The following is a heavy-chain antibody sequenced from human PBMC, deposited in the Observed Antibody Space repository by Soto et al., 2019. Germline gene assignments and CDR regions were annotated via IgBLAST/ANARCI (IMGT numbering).Heavy chain of an antibody. CDR2: IRTSSSYI. CDR1: GFNFNNFG. V-gene: IGHV3-21*01. J-gene: IGHJ6*01. Sequence: GGSLRLPCAASGFNFNNFGMNWFRQTPGKGLEWVSSIRTSSSYIYYADSVKGRFTISRDNAKKSLYLEMSSLRVEDTAVYYCARDRAPFCGGDCGLVDVWGQGTSVTVSS. D-gene: IGHD2-21*02. CDR3: ARDRAPFCGGDCGLVDV.